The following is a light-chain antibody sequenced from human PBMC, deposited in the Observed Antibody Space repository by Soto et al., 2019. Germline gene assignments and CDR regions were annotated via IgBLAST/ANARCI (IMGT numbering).Light chain of an antibody. J-gene: IGKJ3*01. V-gene: IGKV1-16*01. CDR1: QGVTNS. CDR2: GAS. Sequence: DIQMTQSPSSLSASVGDRVTITCRASQGVTNSLAWFQQKPGKAPKSLIYGASNLLGGVPSRFSGSGSGTYSTLTISSLQPEDFATYYCLQYYTYPFIFGPGTTVDIK. CDR3: LQYYTYPFI.